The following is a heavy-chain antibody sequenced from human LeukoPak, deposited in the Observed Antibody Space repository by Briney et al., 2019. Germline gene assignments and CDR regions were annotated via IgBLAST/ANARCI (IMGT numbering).Heavy chain of an antibody. CDR3: GVSSGYYYRGMAFDI. Sequence: SETLSLTCAVYGGSFSGYYWSWIRQPPGKGLEWIGEINHSGSTNYNPSLKSRVTISVDTSKNQFSLKLSSVTAADTAVYYCGVSSGYYYRGMAFDIWGQGTMVTVSS. CDR2: INHSGST. V-gene: IGHV4-34*01. CDR1: GGSFSGYY. J-gene: IGHJ3*02. D-gene: IGHD3-22*01.